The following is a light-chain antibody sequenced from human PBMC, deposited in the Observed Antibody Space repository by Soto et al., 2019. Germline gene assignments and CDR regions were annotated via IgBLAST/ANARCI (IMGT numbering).Light chain of an antibody. Sequence: QPVLTQSPSASASPGASVKLTCTLSSGHSDYAIAWHQQQPEKGPRYLMKVTSDGSHTKGDGIPDRFSGSSFGADRYLTISSLRSDDEADYYCQAWGTGGVFGGGTKVTVL. CDR1: SGHSDYA. J-gene: IGLJ3*02. V-gene: IGLV4-69*01. CDR2: VTSDGSH. CDR3: QAWGTGGV.